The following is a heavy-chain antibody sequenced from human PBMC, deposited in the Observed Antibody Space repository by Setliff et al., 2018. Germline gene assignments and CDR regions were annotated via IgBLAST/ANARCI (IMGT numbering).Heavy chain of an antibody. CDR1: GFTFSSHA. D-gene: IGHD2-15*01. CDR2: ISGSGGST. CDR3: ARRLPYYGMDV. V-gene: IGHV3-23*01. J-gene: IGHJ6*02. Sequence: GESLKISCAASGFTFSSHAMSWVRQAPGKGLEWVSGISGSGGSTYYRDSVTGRFSISRDNSKNTLYLQMNSLRAEDAAIYFCARRLPYYGMDVWGQGTTVTVSS.